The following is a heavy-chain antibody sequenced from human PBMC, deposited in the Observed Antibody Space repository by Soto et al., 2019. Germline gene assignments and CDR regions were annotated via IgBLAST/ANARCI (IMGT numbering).Heavy chain of an antibody. Sequence: ASVKVSCKASGATFCSYAVSWVRQAPGQGLEWMGGIIPIFGTANYAQKFQGRVTITADESTSTAYMELSSLRSEDTAVYYCARLYSSGWTGAGFDYWGQGALVTVSS. D-gene: IGHD6-19*01. CDR3: ARLYSSGWTGAGFDY. V-gene: IGHV1-69*13. CDR1: GATFCSYA. CDR2: IIPIFGTA. J-gene: IGHJ4*02.